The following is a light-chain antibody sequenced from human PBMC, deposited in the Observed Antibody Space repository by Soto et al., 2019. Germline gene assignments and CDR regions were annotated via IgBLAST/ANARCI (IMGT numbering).Light chain of an antibody. CDR1: QGISSY. Sequence: AIRMTQSPSSFSASTGDRVTITCRASQGISSYLAWYQQKPGKAPKLLIYAASTLQSGVPSRFSGSGSRTDLTLTISCLQSEDFATYSCQQYYSYPFTFGPGNKVDIK. J-gene: IGKJ3*01. CDR3: QQYYSYPFT. CDR2: AAS. V-gene: IGKV1-8*01.